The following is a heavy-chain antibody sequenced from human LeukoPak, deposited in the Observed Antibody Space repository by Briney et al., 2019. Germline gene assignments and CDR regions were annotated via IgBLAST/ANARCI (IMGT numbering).Heavy chain of an antibody. CDR3: ARDQLFWSYGELYYFDY. CDR1: GGSISSGGYS. D-gene: IGHD3-10*01. V-gene: IGHV4-30-4*07. CDR2: IYYSGST. J-gene: IGHJ4*02. Sequence: PSQTLSLTCAVSGGSISSGGYSWSWIRQPPGKGLEWIGYIYYSGSTYYNPSLKSRVTISVDTSKNQFSLKLSSVTAADTAVYYCARDQLFWSYGELYYFDYWGQGTLVTVSS.